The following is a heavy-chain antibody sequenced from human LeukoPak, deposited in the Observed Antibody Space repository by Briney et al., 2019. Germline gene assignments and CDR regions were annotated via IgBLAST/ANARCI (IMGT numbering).Heavy chain of an antibody. CDR2: IYYSGST. Sequence: KSSETLSLTCTVSGVSVSSGSYYWSWIRQPPGKGLEWIGYIYYSGSTNYNPSLKSRVTISVDTSKNQFSLKLSSVTAADTAVYYCARGSVAATPRFDYWGQGTLVTVSS. CDR3: ARGSVAATPRFDY. CDR1: GVSVSSGSYY. V-gene: IGHV4-61*01. D-gene: IGHD2-15*01. J-gene: IGHJ4*02.